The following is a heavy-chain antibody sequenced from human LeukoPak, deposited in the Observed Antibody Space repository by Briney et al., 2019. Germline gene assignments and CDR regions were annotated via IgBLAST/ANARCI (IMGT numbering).Heavy chain of an antibody. Sequence: GGSLRLSCAASGFTFSSYSMNWVRQAPGKGLEWVSSISSSSSYIYYADSVKGRFTISRDNAKNSLYLQMNSLRAEDTAVYYCARVEDYYDSSGYPSWGQGTLVTVSS. CDR3: ARVEDYYDSSGYPS. CDR2: ISSSSSYI. CDR1: GFTFSSYS. J-gene: IGHJ5*02. D-gene: IGHD3-22*01. V-gene: IGHV3-21*01.